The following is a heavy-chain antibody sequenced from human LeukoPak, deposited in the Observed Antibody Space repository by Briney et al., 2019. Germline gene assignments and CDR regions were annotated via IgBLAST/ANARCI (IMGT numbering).Heavy chain of an antibody. CDR2: VSGSGGST. V-gene: IGHV3-23*01. CDR1: GFTFSSYA. Sequence: GGSLRLSCAASGFTFSSYAMSWVRQAPGKGLEWVSTVSGSGGSTYYADSVKGRFTISRDNSKNTLYLQMNSLRAEDTAVYYCAKYYGDYYYYYYMDVWGKGTTVTVSS. D-gene: IGHD4-17*01. J-gene: IGHJ6*03. CDR3: AKYYGDYYYYYYMDV.